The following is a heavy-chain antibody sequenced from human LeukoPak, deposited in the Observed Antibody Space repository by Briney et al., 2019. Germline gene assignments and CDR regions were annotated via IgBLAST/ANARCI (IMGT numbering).Heavy chain of an antibody. CDR2: MNPNSGNT. D-gene: IGHD6-13*01. CDR1: GYTFTSYD. CDR3: ARGIAAAGSYYFDY. Sequence: GASVKVSCKASGYTFTSYDINWVRQATGQGLEWMGWMNPNSGNTGYAQKFQGRVTVTRNTSISTAYMALSSLRSEDTAVYYCARGIAAAGSYYFDYWGQGTLVTVSS. J-gene: IGHJ4*02. V-gene: IGHV1-8*03.